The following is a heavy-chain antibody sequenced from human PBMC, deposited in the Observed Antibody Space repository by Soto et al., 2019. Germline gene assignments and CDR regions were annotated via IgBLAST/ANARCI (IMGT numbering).Heavy chain of an antibody. D-gene: IGHD1-26*01. J-gene: IGHJ4*02. CDR2: ISYDGSNK. CDR1: GFTFSSYA. V-gene: IGHV3-30-3*02. Sequence: GGSLRLSCAASGFTFSSYAMHWVRQAPGKGLEWVAVISYDGSNKYYADSVKGRFTISRDNSKNTLYLQMNSLRAEDTAVYYCAKILLVGDRLDYWGQGTPVTVS. CDR3: AKILLVGDRLDY.